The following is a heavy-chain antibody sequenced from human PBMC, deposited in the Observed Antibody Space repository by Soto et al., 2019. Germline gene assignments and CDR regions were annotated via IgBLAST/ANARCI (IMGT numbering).Heavy chain of an antibody. Sequence: PSETLSLTCTVSVDSITTYYWSWIRRPAGKGLEWIGRIDTSGNTNYNPSLKSRVTMSVDTSKKQFSLKLTSVTAADAAVYYCARYSNNWFQTEGMDVWGQGTTVT. CDR2: IDTSGNT. J-gene: IGHJ6*02. CDR1: VDSITTYY. V-gene: IGHV4-4*07. D-gene: IGHD6-13*01. CDR3: ARYSNNWFQTEGMDV.